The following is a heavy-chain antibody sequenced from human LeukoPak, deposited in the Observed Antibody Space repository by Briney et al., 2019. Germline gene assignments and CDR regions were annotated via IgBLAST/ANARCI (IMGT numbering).Heavy chain of an antibody. Sequence: PGGSLRLSCAASGFTFSNFAMTWVRQAPGKGLEWVSSISSSSSYIYYADSVKGRFTISRDNAKNSLYLQMNSLRAEDTAVYYCARSAMVDAFDIWGQGTMVTVSS. J-gene: IGHJ3*02. CDR3: ARSAMVDAFDI. CDR1: GFTFSNFA. CDR2: ISSSSSYI. D-gene: IGHD5-18*01. V-gene: IGHV3-21*01.